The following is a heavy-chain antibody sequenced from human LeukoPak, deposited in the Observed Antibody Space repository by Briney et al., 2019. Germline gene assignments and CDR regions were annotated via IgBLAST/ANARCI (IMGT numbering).Heavy chain of an antibody. V-gene: IGHV1-8*01. CDR2: MNPNSGNT. CDR3: AREYCGGDCYSGDFDY. D-gene: IGHD2-21*02. CDR1: GYTFTSYD. Sequence: GASVKVSCKASGYTFTSYDINWVRQASGQGLEWMGWMNPNSGNTGYAQRFQGRVTMTRNTSISTAYMELSSLRSEDTAVYYCAREYCGGDCYSGDFDYWGQGTLVTVS. J-gene: IGHJ4*02.